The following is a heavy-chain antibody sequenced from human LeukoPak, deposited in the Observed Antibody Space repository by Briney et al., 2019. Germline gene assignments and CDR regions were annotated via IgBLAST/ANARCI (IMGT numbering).Heavy chain of an antibody. CDR2: IYYSGNT. D-gene: IGHD3-22*01. Sequence: PSETLSLTCTVSGGSIRSYYWNWIRQPPGKGLEWIGYIYYSGNTNYNLSLKSRVTISVDTSKNQFSLKLSSVTAADTAVYYCARHGVYYDSSGYYWLFDYWGQGTLVTVSS. J-gene: IGHJ4*02. CDR3: ARHGVYYDSSGYYWLFDY. V-gene: IGHV4-59*08. CDR1: GGSIRSYY.